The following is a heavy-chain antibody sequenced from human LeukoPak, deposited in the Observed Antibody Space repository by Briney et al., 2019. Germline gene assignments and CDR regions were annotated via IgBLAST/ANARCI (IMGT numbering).Heavy chain of an antibody. D-gene: IGHD2-15*01. Sequence: PGGALRLSCAASGFTFADYWMTWVRQSPGKGLEWVANIQQDGSVTHYMDSLEGRFTISRDNTRKSLYLQMNSLRAEDTAVYYCARDLGPDTSDMFVDAFDVWGQGTMVTVSS. J-gene: IGHJ3*01. V-gene: IGHV3-7*01. CDR2: IQQDGSVT. CDR1: GFTFADYW. CDR3: ARDLGPDTSDMFVDAFDV.